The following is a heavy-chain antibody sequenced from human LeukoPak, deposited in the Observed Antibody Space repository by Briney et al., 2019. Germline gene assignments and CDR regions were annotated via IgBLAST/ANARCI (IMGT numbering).Heavy chain of an antibody. V-gene: IGHV3-64*01. J-gene: IGHJ4*02. Sequence: GGSLRLSCAASGFTFSSYAMHWVRQAPGKGLEYVSAISSNGGSTYYANSVKGRFTISRDNSKNTLYLQMGSLRAEDMAVYYCARVGIAVAGGKAFDYWGQGTLVTVSS. CDR1: GFTFSSYA. CDR2: ISSNGGST. D-gene: IGHD6-19*01. CDR3: ARVGIAVAGGKAFDY.